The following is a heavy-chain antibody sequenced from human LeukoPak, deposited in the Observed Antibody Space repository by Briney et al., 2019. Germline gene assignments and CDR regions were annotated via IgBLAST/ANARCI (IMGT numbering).Heavy chain of an antibody. V-gene: IGHV4-4*07. CDR2: IYTSGRT. CDR3: ARDDGDYVPLFDY. CDR1: GGSISSYY. Sequence: PSETLSLTCTVSGGSISSYYWSWIRQPPGKGLEWIGRIYTSGRTNYNPSLKSRVTMSVDTSKNQFSLTLSSVTAADTAVYYCARDDGDYVPLFDYWGQGTLVTVSS. D-gene: IGHD4-17*01. J-gene: IGHJ4*02.